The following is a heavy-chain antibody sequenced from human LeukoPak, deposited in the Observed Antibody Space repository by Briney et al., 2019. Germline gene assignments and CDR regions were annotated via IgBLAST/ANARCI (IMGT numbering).Heavy chain of an antibody. CDR3: ARDIQNWNYDWFDP. Sequence: SETLSLTCTVSGYSISSGYYWGWIRQPPGKGLEWIGSIYHSGSTYYNPSLKSRVTISVDTSKNQFSLKLSSVTAADTAVYYCARDIQNWNYDWFDPWGQGTLVTVSS. V-gene: IGHV4-38-2*02. CDR1: GYSISSGYY. D-gene: IGHD1-7*01. J-gene: IGHJ5*02. CDR2: IYHSGST.